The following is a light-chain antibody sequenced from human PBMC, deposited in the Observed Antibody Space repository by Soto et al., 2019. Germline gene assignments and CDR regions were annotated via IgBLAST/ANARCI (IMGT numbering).Light chain of an antibody. CDR1: QSISSW. CDR2: DAS. V-gene: IGKV1-5*01. J-gene: IGKJ3*01. CDR3: QQYGSSLFT. Sequence: DIQMSQSPSTLSASVADRVTITCRASQSISSWLAWYQQKPGKAPKLLIYDASSLESGVPSRFSGSGSGTDFTLTISRLEPEDFAVYYCQQYGSSLFTFGPGTKVDIK.